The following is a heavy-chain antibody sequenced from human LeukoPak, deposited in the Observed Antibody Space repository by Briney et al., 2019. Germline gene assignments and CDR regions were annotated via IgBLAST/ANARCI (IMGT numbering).Heavy chain of an antibody. CDR3: TRLRDGYDSDY. Sequence: ASVKVSCKASGYTLTSYYLHWVRQAPGQGLEWMAIINPSGGSTSHAQKFQGRFTISRDNSKNTLYLQMNTLRAEDTAMYYCTRLRDGYDSDYWGQGTLVAVSS. J-gene: IGHJ4*02. CDR2: INPSGGST. CDR1: GYTLTSYY. D-gene: IGHD5-24*01. V-gene: IGHV1-46*01.